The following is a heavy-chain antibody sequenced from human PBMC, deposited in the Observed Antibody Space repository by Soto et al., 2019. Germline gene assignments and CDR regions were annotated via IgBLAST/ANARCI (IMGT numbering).Heavy chain of an antibody. J-gene: IGHJ4*02. CDR2: IHNSGNT. D-gene: IGHD3-16*02. Sequence: QVQLQESGPGLVMYSDTLSLTCTVSGGSIHDIDSYWTWIRQSPGRDPEWIGYIHNSGNTFYSPSLKRRLAISIDTSKSQFSLRLSAVTAADTAFYYCARSTYGEGYPHFFADWGQGTLVTVSS. CDR1: GGSIHDIDSY. V-gene: IGHV4-30-4*02. CDR3: ARSTYGEGYPHFFAD.